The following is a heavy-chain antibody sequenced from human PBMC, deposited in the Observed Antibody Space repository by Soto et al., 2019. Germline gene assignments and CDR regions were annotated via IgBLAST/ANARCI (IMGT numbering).Heavy chain of an antibody. Sequence: GGSLRLSCAASGFTFSSYWMHWVRQAPGKGLVWVSRINSDGSSTSYADSVKGRFTISRDNAKNTLYLQMNSLRAEDTAVYYCARYYYGSGNYFLPYYYYYMDVWGKGTTVTVSS. D-gene: IGHD3-10*01. CDR1: GFTFSSYW. CDR3: ARYYYGSGNYFLPYYYYYMDV. J-gene: IGHJ6*03. V-gene: IGHV3-74*01. CDR2: INSDGSST.